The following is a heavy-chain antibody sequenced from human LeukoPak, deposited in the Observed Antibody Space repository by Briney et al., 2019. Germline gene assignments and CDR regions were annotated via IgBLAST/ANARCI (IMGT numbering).Heavy chain of an antibody. Sequence: GASVKVSCKASGYTFTCYYMHWVRQAPGQGLEWMGWINANSGGTDYAQKFQDRVTMTRDTSISTAYMELSRLRSDDTAVYYCARDGHGGNSFDYWGQGTLVTVSS. V-gene: IGHV1-2*02. CDR2: INANSGGT. J-gene: IGHJ4*02. CDR1: GYTFTCYY. D-gene: IGHD4-23*01. CDR3: ARDGHGGNSFDY.